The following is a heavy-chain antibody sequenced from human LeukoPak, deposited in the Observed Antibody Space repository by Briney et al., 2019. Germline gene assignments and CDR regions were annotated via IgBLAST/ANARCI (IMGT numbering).Heavy chain of an antibody. Sequence: SETLSLTCTVSGGSISSYYWSWIRQPPGKGLEWIGYIYYSGSTNYNPSLKSRVTISVDTSKNQSSLKLSSVTAADTAVYYCAREPFDCSGGSCLYFDYWGQGTLVTVSS. CDR1: GGSISSYY. J-gene: IGHJ4*02. D-gene: IGHD2-15*01. V-gene: IGHV4-59*01. CDR2: IYYSGST. CDR3: AREPFDCSGGSCLYFDY.